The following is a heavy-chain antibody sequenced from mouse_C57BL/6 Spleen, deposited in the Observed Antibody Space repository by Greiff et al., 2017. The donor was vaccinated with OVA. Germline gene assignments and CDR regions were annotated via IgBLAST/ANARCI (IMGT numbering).Heavy chain of an antibody. CDR2: FYPGSGSI. Sequence: VQLQQSGAELVKPGASVKLSCKASGYTFTEYTIHWVKQRSGQGLEWIGWFYPGSGSIKYNEKFKDKATLTADKSSSTVYMELSRLTPEDSAVYFCATHEEWDDYDVEYYFDYWGKRTTLTVSS. D-gene: IGHD2-4*01. V-gene: IGHV1-62-2*01. CDR3: ATHEEWDDYDVEYYFDY. J-gene: IGHJ2*01. CDR1: GYTFTEYT.